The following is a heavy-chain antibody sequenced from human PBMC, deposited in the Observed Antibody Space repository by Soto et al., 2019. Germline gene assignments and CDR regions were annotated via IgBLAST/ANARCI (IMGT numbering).Heavy chain of an antibody. D-gene: IGHD3-3*02. Sequence: GGSMRLSCAASGFIFSSYGMNWVRQAPGKGLEWVAVISFDGKIKYYADSVKGRFTISRDNSKNTLYLQINSLRAEDTAVYYCATLASPPGFDIWGQGTMVTVS. V-gene: IGHV3-30*03. J-gene: IGHJ3*02. CDR2: ISFDGKIK. CDR1: GFIFSSYG. CDR3: ATLASPPGFDI.